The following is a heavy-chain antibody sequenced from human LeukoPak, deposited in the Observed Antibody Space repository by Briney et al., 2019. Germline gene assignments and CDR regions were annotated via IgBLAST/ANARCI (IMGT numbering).Heavy chain of an antibody. J-gene: IGHJ4*02. D-gene: IGHD4-17*01. CDR2: IYHSGDT. V-gene: IGHV4-38-2*01. Sequence: SDTLSLTCAVSGYSLSSVYYWGWIRQPPGNGLDWIGNIYHSGDTYYNPSLKSRVTISADTSKNQFPLKLRSVTAADTAVYYCAKVGAYGDYARHDYWGQGTLVTVSS. CDR3: AKVGAYGDYARHDY. CDR1: GYSLSSVYY.